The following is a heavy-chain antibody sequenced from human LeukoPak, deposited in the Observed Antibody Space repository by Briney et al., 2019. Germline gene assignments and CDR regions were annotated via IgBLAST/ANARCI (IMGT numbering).Heavy chain of an antibody. J-gene: IGHJ4*02. CDR1: GYTFTGYY. V-gene: IGHV1-2*02. CDR3: ARDTTRTGGSFYY. CDR2: INPNSGGT. D-gene: IGHD1-26*01. Sequence: ASVKVSCKASGYTFTGYYMHWVRQAPGQGLEWMGWINPNSGGTSYAQKFQGRVTMTRDTSISTAYMELSRLRSDDTAVYYCARDTTRTGGSFYYWGQGTLVTVSS.